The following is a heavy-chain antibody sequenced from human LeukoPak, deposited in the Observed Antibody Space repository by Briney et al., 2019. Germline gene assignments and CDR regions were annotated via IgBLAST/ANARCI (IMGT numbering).Heavy chain of an antibody. V-gene: IGHV3-21*01. Sequence: GGSLRLSCAASGFTFSSYSMNWVRQAPGKGLEWVSSISSSSSYIYYADSVKGRFTISRDNAKNSLYLQMNSLRAEDTAVYYCARDKIVGATRRRYFDLWGRGTLVTVSS. D-gene: IGHD1-26*01. J-gene: IGHJ2*01. CDR2: ISSSSSYI. CDR1: GFTFSSYS. CDR3: ARDKIVGATRRRYFDL.